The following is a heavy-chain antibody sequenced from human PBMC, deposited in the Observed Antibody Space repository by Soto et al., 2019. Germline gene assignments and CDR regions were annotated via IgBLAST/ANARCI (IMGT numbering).Heavy chain of an antibody. J-gene: IGHJ4*02. D-gene: IGHD1-1*01. CDR2: ITISGGTT. CDR1: GLTFSTSV. CDR3: AKEKATTNCFDF. Sequence: EVQLLESGGGLVQPGGSLRLSCVASGLTFSTSVLGWVRQAPGKGLEWVSIITISGGTTYYADSVKGRFTISRDNSQVTLYLQMNGLRAADTAVYYCAKEKATTNCFDFWGQGTLVTVSS. V-gene: IGHV3-23*01.